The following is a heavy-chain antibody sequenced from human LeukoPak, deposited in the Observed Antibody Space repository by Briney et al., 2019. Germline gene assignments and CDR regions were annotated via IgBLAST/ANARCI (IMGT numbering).Heavy chain of an antibody. V-gene: IGHV3-30*02. D-gene: IGHD2-15*01. J-gene: IGHJ4*02. CDR1: GFSFSSYG. CDR3: AKARYDGEVMIAATDY. CDR2: LRSDGSNK. Sequence: GGSLRLSCAGAGFSFSSYGLHRVRQAPGKGVEGMAFLRSDGSNKYYADSVKGRFTISRDNSKNTLYLQMNNLRADDTAVYYCAKARYDGEVMIAATDYWGQGTLVTVSS.